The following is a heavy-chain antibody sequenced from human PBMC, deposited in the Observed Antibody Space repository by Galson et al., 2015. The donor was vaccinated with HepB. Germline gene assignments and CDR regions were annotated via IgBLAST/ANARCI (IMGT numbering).Heavy chain of an antibody. CDR1: GGTFSSYA. CDR2: IIPIFGTA. V-gene: IGHV1-69*06. D-gene: IGHD2-2*01. CDR3: ARSPAGEYQLLYYYYGMDV. Sequence: SVKVSCKASGGTFSSYAISWVRQAPGQGLEWMGGIIPIFGTANYAQKFQGRVTITADKSTSTAYMELSSLRSEDTAVYYCARSPAGEYQLLYYYYGMDVWGQGTTVTVSS. J-gene: IGHJ6*02.